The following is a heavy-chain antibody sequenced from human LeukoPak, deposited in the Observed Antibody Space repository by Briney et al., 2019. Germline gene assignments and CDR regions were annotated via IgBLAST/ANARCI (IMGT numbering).Heavy chain of an antibody. D-gene: IGHD6-19*01. CDR1: GFTFSSYW. CDR3: ARGVGIAVAGDAFDI. J-gene: IGHJ3*02. CDR2: INSDGSST. Sequence: GGSLRLSCAASGFTFSSYWMHWVRQAPGKGLVWVSRINSDGSSTFYADSVKGRFTTSRDNAENTVYLQMNSLRADDTAVYYCARGVGIAVAGDAFDIWGQGTMVTVSS. V-gene: IGHV3-74*01.